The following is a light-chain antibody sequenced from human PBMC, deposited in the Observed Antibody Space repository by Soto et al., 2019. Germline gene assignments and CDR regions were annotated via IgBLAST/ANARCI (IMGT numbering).Light chain of an antibody. J-gene: IGKJ4*01. CDR1: QDISNY. Sequence: DIQMTQSPSSLSASVGDRVTITCQASQDISNYLNWYQQKPGKAPKLLIYDASNLETGVPSRFSGSGSGTDFTFTIRSLQRVDIATYYCQQYDNLLTFGGGTNVEIK. CDR3: QQYDNLLT. CDR2: DAS. V-gene: IGKV1-33*01.